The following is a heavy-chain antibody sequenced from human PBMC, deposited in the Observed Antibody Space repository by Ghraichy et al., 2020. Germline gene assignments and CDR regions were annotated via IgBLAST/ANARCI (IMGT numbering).Heavy chain of an antibody. CDR3: ARFRGGSWFHFDY. CDR2: ISVGGRTT. V-gene: IGHV3-48*04. J-gene: IGHJ4*02. Sequence: GGSLRLSCAASGFTFSSYTMNWVRQAPGKGLEWVAYISVGGRTTYYAESVKGRFTISRDNAKNSLYLQMSSLRTDDTAVYYCARFRGGSWFHFDYGGEGSLVIVAS. CDR1: GFTFSSYT. D-gene: IGHD2-15*01.